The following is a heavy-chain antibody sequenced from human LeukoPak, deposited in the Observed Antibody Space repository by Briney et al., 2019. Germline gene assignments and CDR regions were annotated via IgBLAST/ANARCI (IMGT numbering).Heavy chain of an antibody. CDR1: GFSFSNYW. J-gene: IGHJ4*02. V-gene: IGHV3-7*03. CDR3: ARDPRDDHNSLDY. D-gene: IGHD5-24*01. CDR2: IKEDGSAR. Sequence: SGGSLRLSCAASGFSFSNYWMNWVRQSPEKGLEWVANIKEDGSARYYVDSVKGRFTISRDNPKNSLYLQMGSLRADDTAMYYCARDPRDDHNSLDYWGQGTQVTVSS.